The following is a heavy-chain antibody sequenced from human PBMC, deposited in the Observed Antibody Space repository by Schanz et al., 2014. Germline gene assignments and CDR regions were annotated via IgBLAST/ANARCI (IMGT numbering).Heavy chain of an antibody. V-gene: IGHV3-53*01. CDR3: AKRCSSTSCSHGAFDM. CDR1: GFTVSSNY. Sequence: VQLVESGGGLVKPGGSLRLSCVASGFTVSSNYMSWVRQAPGKGLEWVSVIYSDGRTYYGDSVKGRFTISRDNSKNTLYLQMNSLRDEDTAMYYCAKRCSSTSCSHGAFDMWGQGTMVTVSS. J-gene: IGHJ3*02. CDR2: IYSDGRT. D-gene: IGHD2-2*01.